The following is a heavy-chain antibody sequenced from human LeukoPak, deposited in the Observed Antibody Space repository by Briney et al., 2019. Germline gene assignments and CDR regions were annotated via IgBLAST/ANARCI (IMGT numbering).Heavy chain of an antibody. V-gene: IGHV4-34*01. J-gene: IGHJ4*02. D-gene: IGHD6-19*01. CDR3: ARRRAGGYSSGWYY. CDR2: INHSGST. Sequence: GSLRLSCAASGFTFSDYYMSWIRQPPGKGLEWIGEINHSGSTNYNPSLKSRVTISVDTSKNQFSLKLSSVTAADTAVYYCARRRAGGYSSGWYYWGQGTLVTVSS. CDR1: GFTFSDYY.